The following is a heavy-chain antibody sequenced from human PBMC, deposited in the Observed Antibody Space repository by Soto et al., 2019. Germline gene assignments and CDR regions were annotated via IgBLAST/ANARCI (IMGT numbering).Heavy chain of an antibody. CDR3: ARASRAGNYYDSSGYYRAYFQH. CDR2: ISYDGSNK. D-gene: IGHD3-22*01. V-gene: IGHV3-30-3*01. Sequence: QVQLVESGGGVVQPGRSLRLSCAASGFTFSSYAMHWVRQAPGKGLEWVAVISYDGSNKYYADSVKGRFTISRDNSKNTLYLQMNSLRAEDTAVYYCARASRAGNYYDSSGYYRAYFQHWGQGTLVTVSS. CDR1: GFTFSSYA. J-gene: IGHJ1*01.